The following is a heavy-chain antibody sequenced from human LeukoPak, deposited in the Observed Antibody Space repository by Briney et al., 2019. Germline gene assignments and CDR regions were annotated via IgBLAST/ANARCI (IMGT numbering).Heavy chain of an antibody. CDR2: ISSNGGST. CDR3: ARDHVGIVGATDHYYYMDV. Sequence: GGSLRLSCAASGFTFSSYAMHWVRQAPGKGLEYVSAISSNGGSTYYANSVKGRFTISRDNSKNTLYLQMGSLRAEDMAVYYCARDHVGIVGATDHYYYMDVWGKGTTVTISS. D-gene: IGHD1-26*01. CDR1: GFTFSSYA. V-gene: IGHV3-64*01. J-gene: IGHJ6*03.